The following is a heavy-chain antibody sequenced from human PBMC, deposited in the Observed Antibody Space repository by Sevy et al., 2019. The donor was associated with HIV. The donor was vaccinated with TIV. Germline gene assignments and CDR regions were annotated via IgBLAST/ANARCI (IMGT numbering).Heavy chain of an antibody. Sequence: GGSLRLSCIGSGFSFSYYGIHWVRQAPGKGLDWVALISHDGINEYYADSVKGRFTSSRGNSKNTVYLEMNRLRNEDTAIYVCANAYSGSYSHSYLYALDVWGQGTTVTVSS. CDR1: GFSFSYYG. CDR3: ANAYSGSYSHSYLYALDV. CDR2: ISHDGINE. D-gene: IGHD1-26*01. J-gene: IGHJ6*02. V-gene: IGHV3-30*18.